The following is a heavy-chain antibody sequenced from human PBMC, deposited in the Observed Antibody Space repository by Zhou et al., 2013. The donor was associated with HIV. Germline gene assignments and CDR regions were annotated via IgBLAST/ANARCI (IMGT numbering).Heavy chain of an antibody. CDR1: GYTVTELS. D-gene: IGHD6-19*01. J-gene: IGHJ6*02. CDR3: ARDRSSGWFDYYYGMDV. CDR2: INPNSGGT. Sequence: QFQLVQSGAEVKKPGASVKVSCRVSGYTVTELSIHWVRQAPGKGLEWMGWINPNSGGTNYAQKFQGWVTMTRDTSISTAYMELSRLRSDDTAVYYCARDRSSGWFDYYYGMDVWDQGP. V-gene: IGHV1-2*04.